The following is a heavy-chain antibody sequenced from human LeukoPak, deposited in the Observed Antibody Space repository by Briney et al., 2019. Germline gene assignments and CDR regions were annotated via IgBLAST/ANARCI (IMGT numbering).Heavy chain of an antibody. CDR3: AGSITMVRGPFDY. D-gene: IGHD3-10*01. V-gene: IGHV4-34*01. J-gene: IGHJ4*02. Sequence: SETLSLTCAVYGGSFSGYYWSWIRQPPGKGLEWIGEINHRGSTNYNPSLKSRVTISVDTSKNQFSLKLSSVTAADTAVYYCAGSITMVRGPFDYWGQGTLVTVSS. CDR2: INHRGST. CDR1: GGSFSGYY.